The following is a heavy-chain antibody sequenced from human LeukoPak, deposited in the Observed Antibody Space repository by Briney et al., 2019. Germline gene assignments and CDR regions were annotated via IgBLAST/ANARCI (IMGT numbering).Heavy chain of an antibody. Sequence: GASVKVSCKASGGTFSSQTINWVRQAPGGGLEWMGRIIPVFGVADYVQKFQGRVTITTDEPTSTGYMELSSLTFDDTAVYYCARGLYGSGFWGQGTLVIVSS. CDR3: ARGLYGSGF. CDR2: IIPVFGVA. D-gene: IGHD3-10*01. J-gene: IGHJ4*02. CDR1: GGTFSSQT. V-gene: IGHV1-69*05.